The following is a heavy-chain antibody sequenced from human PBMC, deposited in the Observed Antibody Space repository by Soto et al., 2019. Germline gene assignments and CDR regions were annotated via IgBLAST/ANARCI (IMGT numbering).Heavy chain of an antibody. J-gene: IGHJ6*03. Sequence: PWXSLRLSCAASGFTSSSYAMSWVRQAPGKGLEWVSAISGSGGSTYYADSVKGRFTISRDNSKNTLYLQMNSLRAEDTAVYYCAKKSSSRPFYYYYMDVWGKGTTVTVSS. CDR3: AKKSSSRPFYYYYMDV. CDR2: ISGSGGST. CDR1: GFTSSSYA. V-gene: IGHV3-23*01. D-gene: IGHD6-13*01.